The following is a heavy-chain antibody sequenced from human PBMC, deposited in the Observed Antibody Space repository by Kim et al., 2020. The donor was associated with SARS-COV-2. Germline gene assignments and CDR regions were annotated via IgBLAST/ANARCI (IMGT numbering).Heavy chain of an antibody. CDR1: GFTFGDYA. CDR2: ISWNSGSI. CDR3: AKASHFWSGYYEVYFDY. D-gene: IGHD3-3*02. V-gene: IGHV3-9*01. Sequence: GGSLRLSCAASGFTFGDYAMHWVRQAPGKGLEWVSGISWNSGSIGYADSVKGRFTISRDNAKNSLYLQMNSLRAEDTALYYCAKASHFWSGYYEVYFDYWGQGTLVTVSS. J-gene: IGHJ4*02.